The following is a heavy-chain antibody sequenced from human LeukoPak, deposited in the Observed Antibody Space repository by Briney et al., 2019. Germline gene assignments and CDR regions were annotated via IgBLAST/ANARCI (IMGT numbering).Heavy chain of an antibody. CDR2: IYSGGST. CDR1: GFTVSSNY. J-gene: IGHJ4*02. CDR3: AKPTYDSSGYYYAPLDY. V-gene: IGHV3-66*04. Sequence: GGSLRLSCAASGFTVSSNYMSWVRQAPGKGLEWVSVIYSGGSTYYADSVKGRFTISRDNSKNTLYLQMNSLRAEDTAVYYCAKPTYDSSGYYYAPLDYWGQGTLVTVSS. D-gene: IGHD3-22*01.